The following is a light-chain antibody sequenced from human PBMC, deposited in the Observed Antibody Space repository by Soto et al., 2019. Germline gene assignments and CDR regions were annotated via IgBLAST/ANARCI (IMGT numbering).Light chain of an antibody. CDR3: QQGYSTPIT. CDR1: QSIGSC. J-gene: IGKJ5*01. Sequence: VPMTQSPSSVNASXGDRVTISCRASQSIGSCLHGYQQKPGKAPKFXXYASSNLQSGVPSRFSCSGSGTDFALTISSLQPEDFATYYCQQGYSTPITFGQGTRLEIK. V-gene: IGKV1-39*01. CDR2: ASS.